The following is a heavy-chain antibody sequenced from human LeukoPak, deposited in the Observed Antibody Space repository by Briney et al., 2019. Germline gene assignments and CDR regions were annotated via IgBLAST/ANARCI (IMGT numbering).Heavy chain of an antibody. Sequence: GGSLRLSCAASGFTFSSYSMNWVRQAPGKGLEWVSYISSSSSTIYYADSVKGRFTVSRDNAKNSLYLQMNSLRAEDTAVYCCARTSGSYYPDAFDIWGQGTVVTVSS. D-gene: IGHD1-26*01. V-gene: IGHV3-48*01. CDR1: GFTFSSYS. J-gene: IGHJ3*02. CDR3: ARTSGSYYPDAFDI. CDR2: ISSSSSTI.